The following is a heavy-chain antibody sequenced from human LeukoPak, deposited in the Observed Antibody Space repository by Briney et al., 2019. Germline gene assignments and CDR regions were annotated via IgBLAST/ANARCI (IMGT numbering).Heavy chain of an antibody. J-gene: IGHJ4*02. CDR3: AGENYDILTGYQRMFDY. D-gene: IGHD3-9*01. Sequence: PSETLSLTCAVYGGSFSGYYWSWIRQPPGKGLEWIGEINHSGSTNYNPSLKSRVTISVDTSKNQFSLKLSSVTAADTAVYYCAGENYDILTGYQRMFDYWGQGTPVTVSS. CDR1: GGSFSGYY. V-gene: IGHV4-34*01. CDR2: INHSGST.